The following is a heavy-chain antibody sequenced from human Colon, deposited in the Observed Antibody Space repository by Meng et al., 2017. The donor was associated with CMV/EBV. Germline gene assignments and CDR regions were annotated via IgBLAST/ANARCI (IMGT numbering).Heavy chain of an antibody. V-gene: IGHV3-21*06. CDR2: ISPSGDYI. J-gene: IGHJ5*02. CDR3: ARDFKSGRP. Sequence: GESLKISCVASGFSFSLFTMHWVRQAPGKGLEWVSSISPSGDYIHYADSLKGRFTISRDNTKNSLFLQMNSLRADDTADYYCARDFKSGRPWGQGTLVTVSS. CDR1: GFSFSLFT.